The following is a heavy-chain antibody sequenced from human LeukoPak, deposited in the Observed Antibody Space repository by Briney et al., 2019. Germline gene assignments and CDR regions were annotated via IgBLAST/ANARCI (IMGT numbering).Heavy chain of an antibody. CDR3: ARRGRNSSGWQDYL. CDR2: IYHTGST. V-gene: IGHV4-59*01. J-gene: IGHJ4*02. CDR1: GGSISSYY. D-gene: IGHD6-25*01. Sequence: SETLSLTCTVSGGSISSYYWSWIRQPPGKGLEWIANIYHTGSTNYNPSLSSRVTISIDTAKNQFSLKLTSVTAADTAVYYCARRGRNSSGWQDYLWGQGTLSPSPQ.